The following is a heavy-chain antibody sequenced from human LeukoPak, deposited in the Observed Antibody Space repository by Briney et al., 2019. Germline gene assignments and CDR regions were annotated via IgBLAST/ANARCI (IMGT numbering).Heavy chain of an antibody. Sequence: SETLSLTCTVSGGSISSGGYYWSWIRQHPGKGLEWIGYIYYSGSTYYHPSLKSRVTISVDTSKNQFSLKLSSVTAADTAVYYCASGYGDYAYYFDYWGQGTLVTVSS. CDR3: ASGYGDYAYYFDY. J-gene: IGHJ4*02. V-gene: IGHV4-31*03. D-gene: IGHD4-17*01. CDR1: GGSISSGGYY. CDR2: IYYSGST.